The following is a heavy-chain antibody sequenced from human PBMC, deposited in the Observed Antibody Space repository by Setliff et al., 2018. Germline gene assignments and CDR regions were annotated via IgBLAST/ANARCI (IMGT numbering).Heavy chain of an antibody. CDR1: GYGFTSYW. V-gene: IGHV5-51*01. D-gene: IGHD3-22*01. Sequence: PGESLKISCKGSGYGFTSYWIGWVRQMPGKGLEWMGIIYPGDSDTRYSPSFQGQVTISADKSISTAYLQWSSLKASDTAMYYCARRRYYDSSGYYYFDYWGQGTLVTVS. CDR3: ARRRYYDSSGYYYFDY. CDR2: IYPGDSDT. J-gene: IGHJ4*02.